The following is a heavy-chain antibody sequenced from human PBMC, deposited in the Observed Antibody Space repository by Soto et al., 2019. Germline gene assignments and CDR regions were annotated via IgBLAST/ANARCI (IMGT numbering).Heavy chain of an antibody. CDR3: AREAYTCSGGSCYSGWFDP. D-gene: IGHD2-15*01. CDR1: GYTFTSYG. Sequence: QVQLVQSGAEVKKPGASVKVSCKASGYTFTSYGISWVRQAPGQGLEWMGWISAYNGNTNYAQKLQGRVTMTTDTSTSTVYMELRSLRSDDTAVYYCAREAYTCSGGSCYSGWFDPWGQGTLVTVSS. J-gene: IGHJ5*02. V-gene: IGHV1-18*01. CDR2: ISAYNGNT.